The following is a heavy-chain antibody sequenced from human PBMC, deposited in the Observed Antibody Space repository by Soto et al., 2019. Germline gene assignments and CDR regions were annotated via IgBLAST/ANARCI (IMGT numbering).Heavy chain of an antibody. D-gene: IGHD1-1*01. Sequence: RGESLKISCKGSGYTFSTYWIGWVRQMPGKGLEWMGIIYPGDSDTRYSPSFQGQVTISADKSISTAYLQWSSLKASDTAMYYCARGQRGVLVYFYYGVDVWGQGTTVTVSS. CDR3: ARGQRGVLVYFYYGVDV. J-gene: IGHJ6*02. CDR1: GYTFSTYW. CDR2: IYPGDSDT. V-gene: IGHV5-51*01.